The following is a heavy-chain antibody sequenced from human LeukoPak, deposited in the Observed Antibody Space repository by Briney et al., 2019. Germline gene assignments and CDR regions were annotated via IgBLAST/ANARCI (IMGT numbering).Heavy chain of an antibody. J-gene: IGHJ4*02. CDR1: GGTFSSYA. CDR3: ASRNVYGSSWYGPLFDY. V-gene: IGHV1-69*13. Sequence: SVKVSCKASGGTFSSYAISWVRQAPGQGLEWMGGIIPIFGTANYAQKFQGRVTITADESTSTAYMELSSLRSEDTAVYYCASRNVYGSSWYGPLFDYWGQGTLVTVSS. CDR2: IIPIFGTA. D-gene: IGHD6-13*01.